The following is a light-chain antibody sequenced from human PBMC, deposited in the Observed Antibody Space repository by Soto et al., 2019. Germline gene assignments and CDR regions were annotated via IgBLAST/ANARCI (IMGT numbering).Light chain of an antibody. J-gene: IGKJ2*01. CDR2: GIS. Sequence: ENVLTQSPGTLSLSPGERATLSCRAGQTVTNSFFAWYQQKPGQPPRLLIHGISSRATGIPDRFSGSGSGTDFTLTISRLEPEDFVVYYCQQYSTLPHTFGRGTKLEV. CDR1: QTVTNSF. CDR3: QQYSTLPHT. V-gene: IGKV3-20*01.